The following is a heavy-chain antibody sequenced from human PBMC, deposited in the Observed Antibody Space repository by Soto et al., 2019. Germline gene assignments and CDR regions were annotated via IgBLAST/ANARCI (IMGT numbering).Heavy chain of an antibody. Sequence: WTWLRQHPGKGLEWIGYTSYSGSTFYSASLKSRVTIAVDTSKNHFSLNLSSVTAADTAIYYCARDSGRTVTTFNWLDPWGQGILVTVSS. J-gene: IGHJ5*02. V-gene: IGHV4-31*02. CDR3: ARDSGRTVTTFNWLDP. CDR2: TSYSGST. D-gene: IGHD4-17*01.